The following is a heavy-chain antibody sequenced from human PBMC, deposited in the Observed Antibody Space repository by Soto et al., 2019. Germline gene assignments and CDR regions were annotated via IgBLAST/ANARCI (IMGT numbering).Heavy chain of an antibody. J-gene: IGHJ6*03. Sequence: SLRLSCAASGFTFSSYGMHWVRQAPGKGLEWVAVIWYDGSNKYYADSVKGRFTISRDNSKNTLYLQMNSLRAEDTAVYYCARVPRYSSSSRYYYYMDVWGKGTTVTVSS. V-gene: IGHV3-33*01. CDR2: IWYDGSNK. CDR1: GFTFSSYG. D-gene: IGHD6-13*01. CDR3: ARVPRYSSSSRYYYYMDV.